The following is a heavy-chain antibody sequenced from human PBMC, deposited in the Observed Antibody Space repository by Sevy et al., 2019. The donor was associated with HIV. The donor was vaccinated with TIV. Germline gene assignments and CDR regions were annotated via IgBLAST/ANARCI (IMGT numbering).Heavy chain of an antibody. CDR1: ASTFSSYA. Sequence: GGSLRLSCEVPASTFSSYAMSWVRQAPGKGLEWVSAISCVGDNTYYADSVKGRFTISRDNSKNTLYLQMNSLRGDDTAVYYCAKQPDYWGRGTLVTVSS. CDR2: ISCVGDNT. J-gene: IGHJ4*02. V-gene: IGHV3-23*01. CDR3: AKQPDY.